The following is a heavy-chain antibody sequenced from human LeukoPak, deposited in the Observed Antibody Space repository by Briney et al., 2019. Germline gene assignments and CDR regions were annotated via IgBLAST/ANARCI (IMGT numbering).Heavy chain of an antibody. CDR1: GFTFSSYW. CDR3: ARAETRSSPAGDY. J-gene: IGHJ4*02. D-gene: IGHD6-13*01. V-gene: IGHV3-74*01. CDR2: INSDGSST. Sequence: GGSLRLSCAASGFTFSSYWMHWVRQAPGKGLVWVSRINSDGSSTSYADSVKGRFTISRDNAKNTLYLQMSSLRAEDTAVYYCARAETRSSPAGDYWGQGTLVTVSS.